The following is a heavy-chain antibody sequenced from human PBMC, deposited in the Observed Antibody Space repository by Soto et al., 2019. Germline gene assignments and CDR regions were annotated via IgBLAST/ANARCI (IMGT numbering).Heavy chain of an antibody. CDR3: ARAPAYCSCVCCYPLPPPHFDI. CDR1: GFTFSSYW. J-gene: IGHJ3*02. Sequence: GGSLRLSCAASGFTFSSYWMSWVRQAPGKGLEWVANIKQDGSEKYYVDSVKGRFTISRDNAKNSLYLQMNSLRAEDTAVYYCARAPAYCSCVCCYPLPPPHFDIWGQGTMVTVSS. D-gene: IGHD2-15*01. CDR2: IKQDGSEK. V-gene: IGHV3-7*01.